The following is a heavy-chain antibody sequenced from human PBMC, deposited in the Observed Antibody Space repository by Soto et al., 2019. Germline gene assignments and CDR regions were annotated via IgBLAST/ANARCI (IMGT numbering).Heavy chain of an antibody. V-gene: IGHV3-30*18. CDR2: ISYDGSNK. J-gene: IGHJ6*02. CDR3: ANSATVTTIKSYYYYGMDV. Sequence: QVQLVESGGGVVQPGRSLRLSCAASGFTFSSYGMHWVRQAPGKGLEWVAVISYDGSNKYYADSVKGRFTISRDNSKNTLYLQMNSLRAEDTAVYYCANSATVTTIKSYYYYGMDVWGQGTTVTVSS. D-gene: IGHD4-4*01. CDR1: GFTFSSYG.